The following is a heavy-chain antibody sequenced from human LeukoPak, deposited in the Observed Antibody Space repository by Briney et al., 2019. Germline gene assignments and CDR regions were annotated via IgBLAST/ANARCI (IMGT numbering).Heavy chain of an antibody. D-gene: IGHD5-18*01. CDR1: GFTFRSYS. CDR2: ISSVGSYI. CDR3: ARDSDSYGFDY. V-gene: IGHV3-21*01. J-gene: IGHJ4*02. Sequence: GGSLRLSCAVSGFTFRSYSMNWVRQAPGKGLEWVSYISSVGSYIYYADSLKGRFTISRDNAKNSLYLQMNSLRAEDMAVYDFARDSDSYGFDYSGERTLVTLSS.